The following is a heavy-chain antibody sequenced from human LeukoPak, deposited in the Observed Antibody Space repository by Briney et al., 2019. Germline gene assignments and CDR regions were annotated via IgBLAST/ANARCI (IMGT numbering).Heavy chain of an antibody. D-gene: IGHD3-22*01. CDR1: GGTFSSYA. J-gene: IGHJ4*02. CDR2: IIPIFGTA. V-gene: IGHV1-69*13. CDR3: ATPYYYDSSGYYDY. Sequence: ASVKVSCTASGGTFSSYAISWVRQAPGQGLEWMGGIIPIFGTANYAQKFQGRVTITADESTSTAYMELSSLRSEDTAVYYCATPYYYDSSGYYDYWGQGTLVTVSS.